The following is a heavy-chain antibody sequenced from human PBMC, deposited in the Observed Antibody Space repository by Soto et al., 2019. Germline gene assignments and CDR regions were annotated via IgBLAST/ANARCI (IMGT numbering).Heavy chain of an antibody. Sequence: GASVKVSCKASGYTFTNYEINWVRQATGQGLEWIGLMNLNTNKTGYAQKFQGRVTMAGTTSIRTAYMELSGLKSDDTAVYYCARVQGGYDLGLDYWGQGTPVTVSS. D-gene: IGHD5-12*01. V-gene: IGHV1-8*01. CDR2: MNLNTNKT. CDR3: ARVQGGYDLGLDY. J-gene: IGHJ4*02. CDR1: GYTFTNYE.